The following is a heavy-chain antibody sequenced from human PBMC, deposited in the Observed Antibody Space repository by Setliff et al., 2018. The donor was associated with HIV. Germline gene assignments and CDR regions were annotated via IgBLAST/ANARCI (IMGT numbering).Heavy chain of an antibody. D-gene: IGHD1-26*01. CDR3: ATHGAQ. J-gene: IGHJ4*02. CDR1: GGSISSGGYY. Sequence: PSETLSLTCTVSGGSISSGGYYWSWIRQHPGKGLEYIGYIYFSGSVTSNPSLKSPLSISIDTSKNQFYLNLRSVTAADTAVYYCATHGAQWGQGTLVTVSS. CDR2: IYFSGSV. V-gene: IGHV4-31*01.